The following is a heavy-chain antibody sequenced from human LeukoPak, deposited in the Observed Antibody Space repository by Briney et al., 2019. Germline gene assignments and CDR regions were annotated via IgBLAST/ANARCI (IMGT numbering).Heavy chain of an antibody. Sequence: GGSLRLSCAASGFTFSSYAMHWVRQAPGKWLEWVAVISYDGSNKYYADSVKGRFTISRDNSKNTLYLQMNSLRAEDTAVYYCARDPQGLVNYYGSGSARYYFDYWGQGTLVTVSS. CDR3: ARDPQGLVNYYGSGSARYYFDY. CDR2: ISYDGSNK. V-gene: IGHV3-30-3*01. CDR1: GFTFSSYA. D-gene: IGHD3-10*01. J-gene: IGHJ4*02.